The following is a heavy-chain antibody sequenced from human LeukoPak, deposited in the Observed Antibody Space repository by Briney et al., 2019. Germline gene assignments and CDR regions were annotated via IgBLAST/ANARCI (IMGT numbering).Heavy chain of an antibody. CDR2: INHSGST. CDR1: GGSFSGYY. J-gene: IGHJ6*02. V-gene: IGHV4-34*01. D-gene: IGHD2-15*01. CDR3: ARRPPQGWNYYGMDV. Sequence: SETLSLTCAVYGGSFSGYYWSWIRQPPGKGLEWIGEINHSGSTNYNPSLKSRVTISVDTSKNQFSLKLSSVTAADTAVYYCARRPPQGWNYYGMDVWGQGTTVTVSS.